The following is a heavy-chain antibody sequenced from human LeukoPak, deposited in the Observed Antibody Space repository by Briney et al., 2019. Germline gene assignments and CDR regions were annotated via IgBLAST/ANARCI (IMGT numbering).Heavy chain of an antibody. CDR3: ARLKFYDSTGYSPGHYMDV. V-gene: IGHV4-4*07. CDR1: GGPMYSHY. D-gene: IGHD3-22*01. Sequence: SETLSLTCTVSGGPMYSHYWTWIRQTAGKGLEWIGRLYPGVSTNYNPSLRSRVTMSVDTSKNQFALKLSAVTAADTAVYYCARLKFYDSTGYSPGHYMDVWGKGTPVTVSS. CDR2: LYPGVST. J-gene: IGHJ6*03.